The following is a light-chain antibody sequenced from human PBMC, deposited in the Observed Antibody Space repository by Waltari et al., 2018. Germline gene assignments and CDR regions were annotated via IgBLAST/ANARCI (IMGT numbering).Light chain of an antibody. CDR3: QNHERLPAV. CDR1: QSVGRY. V-gene: IGKV3-20*01. J-gene: IGKJ1*01. Sequence: IALPQSPGTLSLSPGERATLSCRASQSVGRYLVWYQQKPGQAPRLLIYGASSRAAGIPDRFSGSGSGTDFSLTISRLEPEDFAVYYCQNHERLPAVFGQGTKVEIK. CDR2: GAS.